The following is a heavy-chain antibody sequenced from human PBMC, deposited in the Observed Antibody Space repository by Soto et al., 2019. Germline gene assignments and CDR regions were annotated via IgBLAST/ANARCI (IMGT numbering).Heavy chain of an antibody. CDR2: IRSKTYGGTT. V-gene: IGHV3-49*03. CDR1: GFTFADYA. J-gene: IGHJ3*02. CDR3: TRLYDTTSVGAFDI. D-gene: IGHD3-22*01. Sequence: PGGSLRLSCTASGFTFADYAMSWFRQALGKGLEWVGFIRSKTYGGTTEYAASVKGRFTISRDNSKSIAYLQMNSLKTEDTAVYYCTRLYDTTSVGAFDIWGQGTMVTVS.